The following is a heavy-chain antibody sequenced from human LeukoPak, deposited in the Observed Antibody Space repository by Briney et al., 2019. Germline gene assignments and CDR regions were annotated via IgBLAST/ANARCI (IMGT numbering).Heavy chain of an antibody. Sequence: GGSLRLSCAASGFTFSNYAMSWVRQAPGKGLEWVSAISGSASSTYHADSVKGRFTISRDNSGNTLYLQMNSLRADDTAVYYCAMKAVPRPRLHDAFDLWGQGTVVSVSS. CDR2: ISGSASST. CDR1: GFTFSNYA. J-gene: IGHJ3*01. V-gene: IGHV3-23*01. CDR3: AMKAVPRPRLHDAFDL. D-gene: IGHD5-24*01.